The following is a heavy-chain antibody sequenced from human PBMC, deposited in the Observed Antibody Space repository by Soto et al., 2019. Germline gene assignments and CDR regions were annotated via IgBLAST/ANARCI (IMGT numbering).Heavy chain of an antibody. CDR1: SGPDRSHN. V-gene: IGHV4-59*08. Sequence: QVQLQQSGPRLVKPSETLSLTCTVSSGPDRSHNWGWIRQPPGRGLEWIGYVYYTGDTAYNPTIRGRVTLSADTSTNDISLTLNSVTAADTAVYYCVRQGIDYLHGLVDVWGQGTTVSVSS. D-gene: IGHD4-17*01. J-gene: IGHJ6*02. CDR3: VRQGIDYLHGLVDV. CDR2: VYYTGDT.